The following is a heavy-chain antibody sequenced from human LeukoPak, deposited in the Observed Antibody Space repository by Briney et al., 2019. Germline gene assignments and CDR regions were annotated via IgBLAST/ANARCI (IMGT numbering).Heavy chain of an antibody. Sequence: GGSLRLSCAASGFTFNNYAMSWVRQAPGKGLEWVSAISGSGGSTYYADSVKGRFTISRNNSKNTLYLQMNSLRAEDTAVYYWAKGRRAAAAAGTGVYWGQGTLVTVSS. CDR3: AKGRRAAAAAGTGVY. J-gene: IGHJ4*02. V-gene: IGHV3-23*01. CDR2: ISGSGGST. CDR1: GFTFNNYA. D-gene: IGHD6-13*01.